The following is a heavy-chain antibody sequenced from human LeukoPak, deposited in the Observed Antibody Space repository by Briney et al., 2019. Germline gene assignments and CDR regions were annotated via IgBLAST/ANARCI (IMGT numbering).Heavy chain of an antibody. CDR3: ARKGRIYGDYDY. V-gene: IGHV1-2*02. J-gene: IGHJ4*02. D-gene: IGHD4-17*01. CDR1: GYTFPDYY. CDR2: INPNSGGT. Sequence: ASVKVSCKASGYTFPDYYIHWVRQAPGQGLEWIGFINPNSGGTHYAQKFQGRVTVTRYTSINTVYMEMIRLRSDDTAVYYCARKGRIYGDYDYWGRGTLVSVSS.